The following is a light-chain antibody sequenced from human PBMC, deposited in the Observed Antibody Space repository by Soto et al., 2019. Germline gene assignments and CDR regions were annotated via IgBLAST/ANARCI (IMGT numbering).Light chain of an antibody. CDR2: LVS. V-gene: IGKV2-28*01. CDR3: MQPIQSWT. J-gene: IGKJ1*01. Sequence: DLVVTSSRRSLPMXSGEXVSIXXXXSXXLLQSNGYNYLDWYLQKPVQSAQLLIYLVSNRSYGVPTTFRRCRSGTDFTLITSSGMHQDVGVYYCMQPIQSWTFGQGTKVDIK. CDR1: XXLLQSNGYNY.